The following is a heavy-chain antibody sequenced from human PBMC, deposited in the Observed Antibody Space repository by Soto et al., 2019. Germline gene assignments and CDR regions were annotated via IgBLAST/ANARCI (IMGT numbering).Heavy chain of an antibody. V-gene: IGHV1-3*01. J-gene: IGHJ4*02. CDR3: GLSGGSCSWDQFDY. Sequence: GASVKVSCKASGYTFTSYAMHWVRQAPGQRLEWMGWINAGNGNTKYSQKFQGRVTITRDTSASTAYRGLSSLRSEDTAVYCCGLSGGSCSWDQFDYWGQGTLVTVS. CDR2: INAGNGNT. CDR1: GYTFTSYA. D-gene: IGHD2-15*01.